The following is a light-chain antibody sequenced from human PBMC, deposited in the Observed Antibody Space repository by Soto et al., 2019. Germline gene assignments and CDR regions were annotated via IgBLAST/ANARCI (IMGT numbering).Light chain of an antibody. Sequence: EIVLTQSPATLSLSPGERATLSCRASQSVGRFLAWYQQKSGQAPRLLIYDASNRATGIPARFSGSGSGTDFTLTISSLEPEDFAVYYCQPRSDWPPMYTFGQGTKLEIK. CDR2: DAS. CDR3: QPRSDWPPMYT. V-gene: IGKV3-11*01. J-gene: IGKJ2*01. CDR1: QSVGRF.